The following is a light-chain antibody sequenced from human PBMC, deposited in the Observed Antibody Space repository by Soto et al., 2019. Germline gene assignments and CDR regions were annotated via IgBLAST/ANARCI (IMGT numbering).Light chain of an antibody. J-gene: IGKJ3*01. V-gene: IGKV3-15*01. CDR3: QQYNDWPPFT. CDR1: QSVSGN. Sequence: EIVMTQSPATVSVSPGERATLSCRASQSVSGNLAWYQQKPGQPPRLLIHGASNRATGIPARFSGSGSGTDFTLTINSLQSEDFAVYYCQQYNDWPPFTFGPGTKVEI. CDR2: GAS.